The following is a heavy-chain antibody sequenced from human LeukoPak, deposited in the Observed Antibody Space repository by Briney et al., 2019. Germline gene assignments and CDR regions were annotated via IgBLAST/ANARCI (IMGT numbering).Heavy chain of an antibody. CDR2: INHSGST. D-gene: IGHD3-9*01. CDR1: GGSFSGYY. J-gene: IGHJ6*03. Sequence: PSEXXSLTCAVYGGSFSGYYWSWIRQPPGKGLEWIGEINHSGSTNYNPSLKSRVTISVDTSKNQFSLKLSSVTAADTAVYYCARGGPRYDILTGYYYYYYMDVWGKGTTVTISS. V-gene: IGHV4-34*01. CDR3: ARGGPRYDILTGYYYYYYMDV.